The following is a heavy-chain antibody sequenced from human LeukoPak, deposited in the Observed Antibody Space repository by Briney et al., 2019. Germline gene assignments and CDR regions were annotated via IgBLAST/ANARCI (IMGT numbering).Heavy chain of an antibody. CDR2: IYYSGST. Sequence: PSETLSLTCTVSGGSINNFYWNWIRQPPGKGLEWIGYIYYSGSTNYNPSLKSRVTISVDTPKNQFSLKVSSVTAADTAVYYCARGRYCSGGTCTPQSPEFDYWGQGTLVTV. D-gene: IGHD2-15*01. V-gene: IGHV4-59*01. J-gene: IGHJ4*02. CDR3: ARGRYCSGGTCTPQSPEFDY. CDR1: GGSINNFY.